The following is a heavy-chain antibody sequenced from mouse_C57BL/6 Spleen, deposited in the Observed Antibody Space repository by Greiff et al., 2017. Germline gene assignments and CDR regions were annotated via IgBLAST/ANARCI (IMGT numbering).Heavy chain of an antibody. V-gene: IGHV1-47*01. D-gene: IGHD2-4*01. CDR2: FHPYNDDT. CDR1: GYTFTTYP. Sequence: VQLVESGAELVQPGASVTMSCKASGYTFTTYPIEWMKQNHGKSLEWIGNFHPYNDDTKYNEKFKGKATLTVEKSSSTVYLELSRLTSDDAAVYYCAIWAYDYDDEGFAYWGQGTLVTVSA. J-gene: IGHJ3*01. CDR3: AIWAYDYDDEGFAY.